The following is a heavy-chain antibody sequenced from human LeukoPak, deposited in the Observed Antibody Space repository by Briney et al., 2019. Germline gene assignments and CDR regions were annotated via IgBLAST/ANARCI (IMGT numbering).Heavy chain of an antibody. CDR3: ATESRVVVAGCFDY. CDR1: GYTFTGYY. D-gene: IGHD2-15*01. CDR2: INPNSGGT. Sequence: ASVKVSCKASGYTFTGYYMHWVRQAPGQGLEWMGWINPNSGGTNYAQKFQGRVTMTRDTSISTAYMELSSLRSEDTAVYYCATESRVVVAGCFDYWGQGTLVTVSS. V-gene: IGHV1-2*02. J-gene: IGHJ4*02.